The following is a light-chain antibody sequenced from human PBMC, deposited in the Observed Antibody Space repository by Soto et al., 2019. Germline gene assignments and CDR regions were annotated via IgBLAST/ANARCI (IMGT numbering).Light chain of an antibody. CDR3: SSFSYSSTPNYV. J-gene: IGLJ1*01. Sequence: ALTQPASVSGSPGQSITISCTGTSSDVGGYNYVSWYQQHPGKAPKLIIYDVDNRPSGISSRFSGSKSGNTASLTISGLQAEDEADYYCSSFSYSSTPNYVFGTGTKVTVL. CDR1: SSDVGGYNY. CDR2: DVD. V-gene: IGLV2-14*01.